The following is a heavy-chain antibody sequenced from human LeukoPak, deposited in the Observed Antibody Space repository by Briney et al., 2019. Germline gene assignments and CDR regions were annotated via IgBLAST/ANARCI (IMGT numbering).Heavy chain of an antibody. CDR1: GITFGNNW. CDR3: ARDVPHNWFDT. CDR2: INSDGGGA. V-gene: IGHV3-74*01. J-gene: IGHJ5*02. Sequence: GGSLRLSCAASGITFGNNWMHWVRQGPGKGLVWVSRINSDGGGAIYADSVKGRFTVSRDNAKNTLYLQMNSLRAEDTAVYYCARDVPHNWFDTRGQGTLVTVSS.